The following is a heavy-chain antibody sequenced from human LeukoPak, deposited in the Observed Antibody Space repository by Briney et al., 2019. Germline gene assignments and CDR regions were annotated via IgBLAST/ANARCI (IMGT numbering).Heavy chain of an antibody. CDR2: INHSGST. Sequence: SETLSLTCAVYGGSFSGYYWNWIRQPPGKGLEWIGEINHSGSTNYNPSLKSRVTISVDTSKNQFSLKLSSVTAADTAVYYCARGLVGNFDYWGQGTLVTVSS. J-gene: IGHJ4*02. CDR3: ARGLVGNFDY. V-gene: IGHV4-34*01. CDR1: GGSFSGYY. D-gene: IGHD1-26*01.